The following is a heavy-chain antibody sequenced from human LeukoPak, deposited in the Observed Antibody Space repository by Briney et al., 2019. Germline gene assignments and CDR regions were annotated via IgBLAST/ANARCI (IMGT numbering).Heavy chain of an antibody. CDR1: GYTFTGYY. J-gene: IGHJ4*02. D-gene: IGHD1-26*01. Sequence: ASVKVSCKASGYTFTGYYMHWVRQAPGQGLEWMGWINPNSGGTNYAQKFQGRVTMTRDTSISTAYMELSRLRSDDTAVYYCARGLAEWELPSGFDYWGQGTLVTVSS. CDR3: ARGLAEWELPSGFDY. V-gene: IGHV1-2*02. CDR2: INPNSGGT.